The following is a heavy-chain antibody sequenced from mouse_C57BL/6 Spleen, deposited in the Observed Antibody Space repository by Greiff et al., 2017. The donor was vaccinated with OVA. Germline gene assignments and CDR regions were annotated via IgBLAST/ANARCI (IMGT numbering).Heavy chain of an antibody. V-gene: IGHV1-59*01. CDR3: ARRPWDY. CDR1: GYTFTSYW. CDR2: IDPSDSYT. J-gene: IGHJ2*01. Sequence: QVQLQQPGAELVRPGTSVKLSCKASGYTFTSYWMHWVKQRPGQGLEWIGVIDPSDSYTNYNQKFKGKATLTVDTSYSTAYMQLSSLTSEDSAVYYCARRPWDYWGQGTTLTVSS.